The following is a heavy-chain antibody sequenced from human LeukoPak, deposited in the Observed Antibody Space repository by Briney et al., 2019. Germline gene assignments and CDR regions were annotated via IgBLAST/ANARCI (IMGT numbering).Heavy chain of an antibody. CDR2: IYSGGST. CDR3: ARGIAVAGTNYFDY. CDR1: GFTVSSNY. Sequence: GGSLRLSCAASGFTVSSNYMSWVRQAPGKGLEWVSVIYSGGSTYYADSVKGRFTISRDNSKNTLYLQMNSLRAEDTAVYYCARGIAVAGTNYFDYWGQGTLVTVSS. V-gene: IGHV3-66*01. D-gene: IGHD6-19*01. J-gene: IGHJ4*02.